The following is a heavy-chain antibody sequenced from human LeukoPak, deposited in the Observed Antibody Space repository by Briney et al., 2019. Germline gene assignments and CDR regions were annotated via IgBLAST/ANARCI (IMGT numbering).Heavy chain of an antibody. CDR3: ARADYGDGIDY. D-gene: IGHD4-17*01. Sequence: SETLSLTCTVSGYSISSGYYWGWIRQPPGKGLEWIGSIYHSGSTYYNPSLKSRVTISVDTSKNQFSLKLSSVTAADTAVYYCARADYGDGIDYWGQGTLVTVSS. V-gene: IGHV4-38-2*02. CDR1: GYSISSGYY. CDR2: IYHSGST. J-gene: IGHJ4*02.